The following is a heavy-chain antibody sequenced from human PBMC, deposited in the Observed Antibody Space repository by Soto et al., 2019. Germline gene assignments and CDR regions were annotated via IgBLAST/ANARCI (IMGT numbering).Heavy chain of an antibody. J-gene: IGHJ4*02. Sequence: LSLTCTVSGDSISRNYWSWIRQPAGQGLEWIGRIYTSGSTTYNPSLKSRVTMSIDTSKNQFSLNLSSVTAADTAIYYCARDITSVAFDYWGQGALVTVSS. CDR2: IYTSGST. D-gene: IGHD3-10*01. CDR3: ARDITSVAFDY. V-gene: IGHV4-4*07. CDR1: GDSISRNY.